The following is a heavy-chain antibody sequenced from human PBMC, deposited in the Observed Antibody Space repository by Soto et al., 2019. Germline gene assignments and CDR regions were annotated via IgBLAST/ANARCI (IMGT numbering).Heavy chain of an antibody. Sequence: SETLSLTCTVSGGSISSYYWSWIRQPPGKGLEWIGYIYYSGSTNYNPSLKSRVTISVDTSKNQFSLKLSSVTAADTAVYYCARDFGSGWYGDYYYYGMDVWGQGTTVTVSS. CDR2: IYYSGST. CDR3: ARDFGSGWYGDYYYYGMDV. V-gene: IGHV4-59*01. J-gene: IGHJ6*02. D-gene: IGHD6-19*01. CDR1: GGSISSYY.